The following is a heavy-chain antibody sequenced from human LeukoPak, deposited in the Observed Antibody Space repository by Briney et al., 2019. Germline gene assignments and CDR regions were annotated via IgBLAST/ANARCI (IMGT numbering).Heavy chain of an antibody. J-gene: IGHJ3*02. V-gene: IGHV3-66*01. CDR3: ARVPPNGVLDAFDI. D-gene: IGHD4-17*01. CDR1: GFTVSSNY. CDR2: SYSGGST. Sequence: PGGSLILSFAASGFTVSSNYSSSGRQAPGKVLEWVSVSYSGGSTYYADSVKGRFTISRDNSKTTLYLKMNSLRAEDTAVYYCARVPPNGVLDAFDIWGQGTMVPVSS.